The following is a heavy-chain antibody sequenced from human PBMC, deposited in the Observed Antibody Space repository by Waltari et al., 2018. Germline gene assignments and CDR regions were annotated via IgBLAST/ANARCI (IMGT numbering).Heavy chain of an antibody. CDR1: GYTFTTHW. V-gene: IGHV5-51*01. D-gene: IGHD6-19*01. Sequence: EVQLVQSGAEVKTPGESLKISCKGSGYTFTTHWIAWVRQMPGKGLEWMGIIYPGDSDTRYSPSFQGQVTISADKSISTAYLQWSSLKASDTAMYFCAIVTGCNQGCHFDYWGQGTLVTVSS. CDR2: IYPGDSDT. CDR3: AIVTGCNQGCHFDY. J-gene: IGHJ4*02.